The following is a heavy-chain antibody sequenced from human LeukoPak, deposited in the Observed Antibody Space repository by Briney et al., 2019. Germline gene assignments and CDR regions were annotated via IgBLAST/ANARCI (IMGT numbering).Heavy chain of an antibody. CDR1: GLTFTSSA. CDR3: AAGGHCSSTSCYEGYYYYYGMDV. J-gene: IGHJ6*02. Sequence: ASVTVSCKASGLTFTSSAMQWVRPARGQRLEWIGWIVVGSGNTNYAQKFQERVTITRDMSTSTAYMELSSLRSEDTAVYYCAAGGHCSSTSCYEGYYYYYGMDVWGQGTTVTVSS. CDR2: IVVGSGNT. D-gene: IGHD2-2*01. V-gene: IGHV1-58*02.